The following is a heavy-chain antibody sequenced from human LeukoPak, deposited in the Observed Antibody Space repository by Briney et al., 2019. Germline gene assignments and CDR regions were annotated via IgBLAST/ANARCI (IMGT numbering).Heavy chain of an antibody. J-gene: IGHJ4*02. V-gene: IGHV3-30*07. CDR1: GFTFSSYA. CDR2: ISYDGSNK. CDR3: ARGDSRFGY. D-gene: IGHD3-22*01. Sequence: GGSLRLSCAASGFTFSSYAMHWVRQAPGKGLEWVATISYDGSNKYYADSVKGRFTISRDNSKNTLFLQMNSLRAEDTALYYCARGDSRFGYWGQGTLVTVSS.